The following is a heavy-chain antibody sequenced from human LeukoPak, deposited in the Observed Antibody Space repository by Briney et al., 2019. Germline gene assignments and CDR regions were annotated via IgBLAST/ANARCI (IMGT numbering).Heavy chain of an antibody. D-gene: IGHD5-18*01. CDR3: ARGPKAGLQRVGWFDP. CDR2: IYYSGST. J-gene: IGHJ5*02. CDR1: GGPISSSSYY. V-gene: IGHV4-39*07. Sequence: PSETLSLTCTVSGGPISSSSYYWGWIRQPPGKGLEWIGSIYYSGSTYYNPSLKSRVTISVDTSKNQFSLKLSSVTAADTAVYYCARGPKAGLQRVGWFDPWAQGTLVTVSS.